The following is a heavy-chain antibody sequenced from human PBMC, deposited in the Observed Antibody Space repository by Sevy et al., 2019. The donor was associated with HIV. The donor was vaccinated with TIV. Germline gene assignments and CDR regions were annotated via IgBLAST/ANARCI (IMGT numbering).Heavy chain of an antibody. CDR3: ARDQDKKFWSGYHRYYYGMDV. Sequence: GGSLRLSCAASGFTFSSYGMHWVRQAPGKGLEWVAVIWYDGSNKYYADSVKGRFTISRDNSKNTLYLQMNSLRAEDTAVYYCARDQDKKFWSGYHRYYYGMDVWGQGTTVTVSS. D-gene: IGHD3-3*01. CDR1: GFTFSSYG. CDR2: IWYDGSNK. V-gene: IGHV3-33*01. J-gene: IGHJ6*02.